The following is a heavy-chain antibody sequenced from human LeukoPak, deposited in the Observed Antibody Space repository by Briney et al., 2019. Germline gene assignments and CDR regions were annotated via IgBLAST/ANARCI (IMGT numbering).Heavy chain of an antibody. CDR1: GGTFISYA. V-gene: IGHV1-69*01. J-gene: IGHJ4*02. CDR2: IIPIFGTA. D-gene: IGHD6-13*01. Sequence: SVKVSCKASGGTFISYAISWVRQAPGQGLEWMGGIIPIFGTANYAQKFQGRVTITADESTSTAYMELSSLRSEDTAVYYCASATLPRGGRMGSSWDFDYWGQGTLVTISS. CDR3: ASATLPRGGRMGSSWDFDY.